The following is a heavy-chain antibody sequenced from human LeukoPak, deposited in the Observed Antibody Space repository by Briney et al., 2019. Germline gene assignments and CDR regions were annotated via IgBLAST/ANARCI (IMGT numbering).Heavy chain of an antibody. CDR1: GFTFSSYA. CDR2: ISGSGSST. Sequence: GGSLRLSCAASGFTFSSYAMSWVRQAPGKGLEWVSAISGSGSSTYYADSVKGRFTISRDNAKNSLYLQMNSLRAEDTAVYYCARGGYTWNDAPDAFDIWGQGTMVTVSS. J-gene: IGHJ3*02. V-gene: IGHV3-23*01. CDR3: ARGGYTWNDAPDAFDI. D-gene: IGHD1-20*01.